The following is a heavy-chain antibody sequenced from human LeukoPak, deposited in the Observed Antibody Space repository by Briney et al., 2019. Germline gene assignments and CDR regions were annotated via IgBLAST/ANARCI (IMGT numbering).Heavy chain of an antibody. J-gene: IGHJ4*02. CDR1: GYTFTDYY. V-gene: IGHV1-2*02. CDR2: INPNSGGT. Sequence: ASVKVSCKASGYTFTDYYMHWVRQAPGQGLEWMGWINPNSGGTNYAQKFQGRVTMTRDTSISTAYMELSRLRSDDTAVYYCARGRKYTSGYRVTELGSGYSDYWGQGTLVTVSS. D-gene: IGHD5-18*01. CDR3: ARGRKYTSGYRVTELGSGYSDY.